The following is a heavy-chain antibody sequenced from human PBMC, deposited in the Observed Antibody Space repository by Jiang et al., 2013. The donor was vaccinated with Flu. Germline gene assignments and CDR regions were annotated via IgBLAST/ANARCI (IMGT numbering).Heavy chain of an antibody. D-gene: IGHD5/OR15-5a*01. J-gene: IGHJ4*02. CDR2: TYHRGST. Sequence: TCTVSGDSIRSNGYYWGWIRQSPGKGLEWVGSTYHRGSTYYNPSLKSRVIISLDTSKNQFSLRLSSVTAADTAVYYCARHLSTHSWYIDYWGQGTLVTVSS. CDR1: GDSIRSNGYY. CDR3: ARHLSTHSWYIDY. V-gene: IGHV4-39*01.